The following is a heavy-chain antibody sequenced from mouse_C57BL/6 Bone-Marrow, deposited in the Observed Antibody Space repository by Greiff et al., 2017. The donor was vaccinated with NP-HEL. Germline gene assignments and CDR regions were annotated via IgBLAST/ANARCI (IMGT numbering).Heavy chain of an antibody. J-gene: IGHJ2*01. CDR1: GYTFTSYW. D-gene: IGHD1-1*01. CDR3: ARGYYSSSRFDY. V-gene: IGHV1-59*01. Sequence: VQLQQPGAELVRPGTSVKLSCKASGYTFTSYWMHWVKQRPGQGLEWIGVIDPSGSYTNYNQKFKGKATLTVDTSSSTAYMQLSSLTSEDSAVYYCARGYYSSSRFDYWGQGTTLTVSS. CDR2: IDPSGSYT.